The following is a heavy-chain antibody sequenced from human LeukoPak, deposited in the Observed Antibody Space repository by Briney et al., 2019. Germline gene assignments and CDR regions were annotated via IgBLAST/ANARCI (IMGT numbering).Heavy chain of an antibody. CDR3: ARVPEEYSSSWFDP. D-gene: IGHD6-6*01. Sequence: SETLSLTCTVSGGSISSYYWSWIRQSPGKGLEWIGYIYYSGSTNYNPSLKSRVTISVDTSKNQFSLKLSSVTAADTAVYYCARVPEEYSSSWFDPWGQGTLVTVSS. CDR1: GGSISSYY. J-gene: IGHJ5*02. CDR2: IYYSGST. V-gene: IGHV4-59*01.